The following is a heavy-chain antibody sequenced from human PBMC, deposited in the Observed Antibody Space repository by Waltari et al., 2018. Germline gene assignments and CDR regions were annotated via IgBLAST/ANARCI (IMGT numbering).Heavy chain of an antibody. CDR2: IHGSGGSN. Sequence: QVQLQESGPGLVKPSETLSLTCAVPGYSIRGYYWSWIRQPPGKGLEWIGYIHGSGGSNYLNPSLKSRVTLSVDTSKNQFSLKLSSVTAADTAVYYCARGGGYCTGSGCYAASYGLDSWGQGVVVTVSS. J-gene: IGHJ4*03. CDR1: GYSIRGYY. D-gene: IGHD2-8*02. V-gene: IGHV4-38-2*01. CDR3: ARGGGYCTGSGCYAASYGLDS.